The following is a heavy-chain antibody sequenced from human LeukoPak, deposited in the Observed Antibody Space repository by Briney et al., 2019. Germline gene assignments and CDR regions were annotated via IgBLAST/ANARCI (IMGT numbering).Heavy chain of an antibody. CDR2: INWNGGSI. Sequence: GGSLRLSCAASGFTFHNYAMSWVRQVPGKGLEWVSGINWNGGSIGYADSVKGRFTISRDNAKNSLYLQMNSLRVEDTAVYYCARDRTSDRALDDAFDIWGQGTMVTVSS. D-gene: IGHD3-22*01. CDR3: ARDRTSDRALDDAFDI. CDR1: GFTFHNYA. V-gene: IGHV3-20*04. J-gene: IGHJ3*02.